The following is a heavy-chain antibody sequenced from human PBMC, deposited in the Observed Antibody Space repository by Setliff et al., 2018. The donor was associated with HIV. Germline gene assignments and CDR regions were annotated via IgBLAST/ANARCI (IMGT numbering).Heavy chain of an antibody. CDR3: ARNSGLSPSGKYYYYYGMDI. V-gene: IGHV1-2*02. Sequence: ASVKVSCKASADTFTNCLINWVRQAPGQGPEWLGWVNPNSGDAIDAQNFQGRVTMTMDTSINAAYMELRGLRSDDKAVYYCARNSGLSPSGKYYYYYGMDIWGQGTTVTVSS. CDR2: VNPNSGDA. CDR1: ADTFTNCL. D-gene: IGHD2-15*01. J-gene: IGHJ6*02.